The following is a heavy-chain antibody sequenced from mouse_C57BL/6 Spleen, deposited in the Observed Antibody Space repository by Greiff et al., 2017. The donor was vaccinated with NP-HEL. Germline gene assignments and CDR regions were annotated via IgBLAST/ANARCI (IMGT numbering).Heavy chain of an antibody. D-gene: IGHD1-1*01. J-gene: IGHJ4*01. CDR2: IWRGGST. Sequence: QVQLQQSGPGLVQPSQSLSITCTVSGFSLTSYGVHWVRQSPGKGLEWLGVIWRGGSTDYNAAFISRLSISKDNSKSQVSFKMNSLQADDTAIYYWASPLRVARDYAMDYWGQGTSVTVSS. V-gene: IGHV2-2*01. CDR3: ASPLRVARDYAMDY. CDR1: GFSLTSYG.